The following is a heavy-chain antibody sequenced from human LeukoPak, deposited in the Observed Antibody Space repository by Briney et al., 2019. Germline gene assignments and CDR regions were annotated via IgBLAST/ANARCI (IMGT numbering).Heavy chain of an antibody. Sequence: SETLSLTCTVSGGSISSGSYYWSWIRQPAGKGLEWIGRIYTSGSTNYNPSPKSRVTISVDTSKNQFSLKLSSVTAADTAVYYCARENIVGATIDYWGQGTLVTVSS. CDR1: GGSISSGSYY. CDR3: ARENIVGATIDY. V-gene: IGHV4-61*02. D-gene: IGHD1-26*01. J-gene: IGHJ4*02. CDR2: IYTSGST.